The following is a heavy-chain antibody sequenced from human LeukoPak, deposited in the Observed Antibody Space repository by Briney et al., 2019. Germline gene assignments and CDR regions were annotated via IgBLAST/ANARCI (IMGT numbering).Heavy chain of an antibody. J-gene: IGHJ4*02. V-gene: IGHV3-11*06. Sequence: PGGSLRLSCAASGFTFSDYYMSWIRQAPGKGLEWVSYISSSSSYTNYADSVKGRFTISRDNAKNSLYLQMNSLRAEDTAVYYCAKGVDYCSGGSCPADYWGPGTLVTVSS. CDR1: GFTFSDYY. D-gene: IGHD2-15*01. CDR3: AKGVDYCSGGSCPADY. CDR2: ISSSSSYT.